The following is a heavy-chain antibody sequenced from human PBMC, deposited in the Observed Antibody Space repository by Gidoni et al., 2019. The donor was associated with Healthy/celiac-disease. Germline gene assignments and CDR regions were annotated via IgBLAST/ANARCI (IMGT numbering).Heavy chain of an antibody. CDR3: ARDGLTMVRGAKGAFDI. D-gene: IGHD3-10*01. Sequence: QVQLVESGGGVVQPGRSLILSCAASGFTFSSYDMHWVRQAPGKGLEWVAVISYDGSNKYYADSVKGRFTISRDISKNTVYLQVNSLRAEDTAVYYCARDGLTMVRGAKGAFDIWGQGTMVTVSS. V-gene: IGHV3-30-3*01. CDR2: ISYDGSNK. CDR1: GFTFSSYD. J-gene: IGHJ3*02.